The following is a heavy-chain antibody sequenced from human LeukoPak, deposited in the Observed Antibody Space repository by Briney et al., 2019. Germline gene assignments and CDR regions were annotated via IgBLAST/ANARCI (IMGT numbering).Heavy chain of an antibody. D-gene: IGHD3-3*01. CDR1: GFTFSSYW. CDR3: ARDWSALGY. CDR2: INSDGTST. V-gene: IGHV3-74*01. J-gene: IGHJ4*02. Sequence: GGSLRLSCAASGFTFSSYWMHWVRQAPGKGLVWVSRINSDGTSTNYAYSVKGRFTISRDNAKNTLFLQMNSLRAEDTAVYYCARDWSALGYWGQGSLVTVSS.